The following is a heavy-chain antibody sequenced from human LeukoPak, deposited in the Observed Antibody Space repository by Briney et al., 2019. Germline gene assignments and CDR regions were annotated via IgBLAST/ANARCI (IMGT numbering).Heavy chain of an antibody. CDR1: GYTFTSYG. V-gene: IGHV1-69*10. CDR2: IIPILGIA. Sequence: ASVKVSCKASGYTFTSYGISWVRQAPGQGLEWMGWIIPILGIANYAQKFQGRVTITADKSTSTAYMELSSLRSEDTAVYYCARAATVTVDAFDIWGQGTMVTVSS. D-gene: IGHD4-17*01. J-gene: IGHJ3*02. CDR3: ARAATVTVDAFDI.